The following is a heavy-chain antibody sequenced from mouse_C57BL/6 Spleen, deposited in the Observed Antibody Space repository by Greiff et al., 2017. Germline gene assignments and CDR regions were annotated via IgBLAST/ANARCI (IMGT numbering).Heavy chain of an antibody. V-gene: IGHV1-81*01. D-gene: IGHD2-1*01. Sequence: QVQLQQSGAELARPGASVKLSCKASGYTFTSYGISWVKQRTGQGLEWIGEIYPRSGNTYYNEKFKGKATLTADKSSSTAYMELRSLTSEDSAVYFCANCYGNSAWFAYWGQGTLVTVSA. CDR3: ANCYGNSAWFAY. CDR1: GYTFTSYG. CDR2: IYPRSGNT. J-gene: IGHJ3*01.